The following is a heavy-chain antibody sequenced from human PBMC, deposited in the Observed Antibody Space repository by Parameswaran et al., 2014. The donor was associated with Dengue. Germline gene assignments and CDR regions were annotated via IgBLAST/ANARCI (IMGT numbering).Heavy chain of an antibody. J-gene: IGHJ4*02. D-gene: IGHD7-27*01. CDR2: IKHDGSAK. V-gene: IGHV3-7*01. CDR3: ARDLRWGYFDY. Sequence: RWIRQPQEGLEWVALIKHDGSAKYYADSVKGRFTISRDNAGNSLYLQVNSLRAEDTAVYYCARDLRWGYFDYWGQGTLVTVSS.